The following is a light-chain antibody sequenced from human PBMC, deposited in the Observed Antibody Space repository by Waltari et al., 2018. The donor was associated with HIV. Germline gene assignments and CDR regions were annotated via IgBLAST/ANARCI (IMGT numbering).Light chain of an antibody. CDR3: QQYDDWPRT. CDR1: QSVSRN. J-gene: IGKJ1*01. Sequence: EVVMTQSPATLSVSPGVRAALTFRASQSVSRNLSWYQQKPGQPPRLLIYAASTRASGVPVRISGTGSGTEFTLTISSLQAEDFAVYYCQQYDDWPRTFGQGTRVEIK. V-gene: IGKV3-15*01. CDR2: AAS.